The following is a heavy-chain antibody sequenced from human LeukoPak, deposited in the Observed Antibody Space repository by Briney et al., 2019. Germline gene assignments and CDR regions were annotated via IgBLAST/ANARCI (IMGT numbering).Heavy chain of an antibody. J-gene: IGHJ4*02. V-gene: IGHV4-30-4*08. CDR2: IYYSGST. Sequence: SSQTLSLTCTVSGGSISSGDYYLSWIRQPPGKGLEWIGYIYYSGSTYYNPSLKSRVTISVDTSKNQFSLKLSSVTAADTAVYYCARDGRLWQQPFDYWGQGTLVTVSS. CDR3: ARDGRLWQQPFDY. D-gene: IGHD6-13*01. CDR1: GGSISSGDYY.